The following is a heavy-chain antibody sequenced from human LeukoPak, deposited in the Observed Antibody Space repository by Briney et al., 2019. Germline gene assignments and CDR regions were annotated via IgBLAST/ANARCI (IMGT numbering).Heavy chain of an antibody. CDR1: GFTFSSYW. CDR2: IKQDGSEK. V-gene: IGHV3-7*03. Sequence: GGSLRLSFAASGFTFSSYWMSWVRKAPGKGLEWVANIKQDGSEKYYVDSVKGRFTISRDNSKNTLYLQMNSLRAEDTAVYYCAKDPRELLRGFDIWGQGTMVTVSS. D-gene: IGHD1-26*01. J-gene: IGHJ3*02. CDR3: AKDPRELLRGFDI.